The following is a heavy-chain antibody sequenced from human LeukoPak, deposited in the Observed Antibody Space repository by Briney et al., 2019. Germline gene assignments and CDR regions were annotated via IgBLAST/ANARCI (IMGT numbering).Heavy chain of an antibody. V-gene: IGHV4-61*01. Sequence: SETLSLTCTVSGGSVSSGSYYWSWNRQPPGKGLEWIGYIYYSGSTNYNPSLKSRVTISVDTSKNQFSLKLSSVTAADTAVYYCAGSRINSSGYYFEEHYFDYWGQGTLVTVSS. CDR2: IYYSGST. J-gene: IGHJ4*02. CDR3: AGSRINSSGYYFEEHYFDY. D-gene: IGHD3-22*01. CDR1: GGSVSSGSYY.